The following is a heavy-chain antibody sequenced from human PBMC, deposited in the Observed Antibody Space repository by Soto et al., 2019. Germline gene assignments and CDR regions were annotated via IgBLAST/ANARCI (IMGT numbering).Heavy chain of an antibody. CDR3: ASTDSSGWYFY. D-gene: IGHD6-19*01. J-gene: IGHJ4*02. CDR1: GYTFTSYY. Sequence: QVQLVQSGAEVKKPGASVKVSCKASGYTFTSYYMHWVRQAPGQGLEWMGIINPSGGSTSYAQKFQGXXTXTXVTSTSTVYMELSSLRSEDTAVYYCASTDSSGWYFYWGQGTLVTVSS. V-gene: IGHV1-46*01. CDR2: INPSGGST.